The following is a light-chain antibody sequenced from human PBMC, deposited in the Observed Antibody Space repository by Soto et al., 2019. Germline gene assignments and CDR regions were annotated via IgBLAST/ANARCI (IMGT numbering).Light chain of an antibody. V-gene: IGKV1-12*01. CDR2: PAS. CDR3: QQTMDFPLT. CDR1: QGTTRW. J-gene: IGKJ4*01. Sequence: DIQMTQSPSSVSASVGDTVTATCLARQGTTRWLAWYQQKSGKAARLVMYPASSLQTGVLPRLRGTYSGTEFTLTISSLQPGDSGTYFCQQTMDFPLTFGGGTKV.